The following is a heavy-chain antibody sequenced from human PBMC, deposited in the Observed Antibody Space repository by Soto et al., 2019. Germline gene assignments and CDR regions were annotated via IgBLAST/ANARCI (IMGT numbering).Heavy chain of an antibody. J-gene: IGHJ5*02. CDR2: VYYSGTT. V-gene: IGHV4-59*02. Sequence: ETLSLTCTVSGGSVSTYYWSWIRQPPGKGLEWIGYVYYSGTTNYNPSLRSRVTISVDTSKDQFSLKLTSVTAAVTAVYYCARYGSKVRWFDPWGQGTLVTVS. CDR3: ARYGSKVRWFDP. D-gene: IGHD3-10*01. CDR1: GGSVSTYY.